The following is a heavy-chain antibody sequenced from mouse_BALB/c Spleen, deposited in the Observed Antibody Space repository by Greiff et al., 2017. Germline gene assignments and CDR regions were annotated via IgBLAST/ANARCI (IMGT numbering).Heavy chain of an antibody. CDR3: ARVRGYGKNGYFDV. J-gene: IGHJ1*01. CDR1: GFTFTDYY. CDR2: IRNKANGYTT. Sequence: EVQLVESGGGLVQPGGSLRLSCATSGFTFTDYYMSWVRQPPGKALEWLGFIRNKANGYTTEYSASVKGRFTISRDNSQSILYLQMNTLRAEDSATYYCARVRGYGKNGYFDVWGAGTTVTVSS. D-gene: IGHD2-1*01. V-gene: IGHV7-3*02.